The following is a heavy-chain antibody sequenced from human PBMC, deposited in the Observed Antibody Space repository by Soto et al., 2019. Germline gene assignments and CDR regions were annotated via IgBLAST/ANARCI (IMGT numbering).Heavy chain of an antibody. D-gene: IGHD6-19*01. Sequence: PXGSLRLSCAASGFTFSSYGMHWVRQAPGKGLEWVAVISYDGSNKYYADSVKGRFTISRDNSKNTLYLQMNSLRAEDTAVYYCAKEHPTSSGWYLFFDCWGQGTLVTVSS. CDR1: GFTFSSYG. J-gene: IGHJ4*02. V-gene: IGHV3-30*18. CDR2: ISYDGSNK. CDR3: AKEHPTSSGWYLFFDC.